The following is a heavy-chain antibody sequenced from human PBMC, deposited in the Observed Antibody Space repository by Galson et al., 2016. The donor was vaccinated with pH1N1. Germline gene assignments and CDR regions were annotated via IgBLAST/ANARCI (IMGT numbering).Heavy chain of an antibody. D-gene: IGHD3-22*01. J-gene: IGHJ4*02. CDR3: AKGTLPGYYDY. CDR2: ISGYNGNT. CDR1: GDMFSTYG. Sequence: SVKVSCKASGDMFSTYGINWVRKAPGQGPEWRGRISGYNGNTIYAQKCQARISMTIDKSTSTVYMDLRSLRFADTDVYYCAKGTLPGYYDYWGQVTLVTVSS. V-gene: IGHV1-18*01.